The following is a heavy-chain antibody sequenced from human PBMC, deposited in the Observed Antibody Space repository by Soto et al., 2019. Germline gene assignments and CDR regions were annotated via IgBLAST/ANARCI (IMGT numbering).Heavy chain of an antibody. V-gene: IGHV4-31*03. D-gene: IGHD3-3*01. CDR3: ARGPFRRGFGVVIIRPYYYYYMDV. CDR1: GGSISSGGYY. CDR2: IYYSGST. J-gene: IGHJ6*03. Sequence: SETLSLTCTVSGGSISSGGYYWSWIRQHPRKGLEWIGYIYYSGSTYYNPSLKSRVTISVDTSKNQFSLKLSSVTAADTAVCYCARGPFRRGFGVVIIRPYYYYYMDVWGKGTTVTVSS.